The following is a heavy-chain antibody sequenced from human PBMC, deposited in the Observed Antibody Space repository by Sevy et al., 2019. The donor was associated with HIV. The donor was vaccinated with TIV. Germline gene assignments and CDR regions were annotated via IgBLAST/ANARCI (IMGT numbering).Heavy chain of an antibody. Sequence: GGSLRLSCAASGFTFSSYAMHWVRQAPGKGLEWVAVISYDGSNKYYADSVKGRFTISRDNSKNTLYLQMNSLRAEDTAVYYCTGDSVGARPSAFFFDYWGQGTLVTVSS. CDR2: ISYDGSNK. D-gene: IGHD6-6*01. CDR3: TGDSVGARPSAFFFDY. V-gene: IGHV3-30-3*01. J-gene: IGHJ4*02. CDR1: GFTFSSYA.